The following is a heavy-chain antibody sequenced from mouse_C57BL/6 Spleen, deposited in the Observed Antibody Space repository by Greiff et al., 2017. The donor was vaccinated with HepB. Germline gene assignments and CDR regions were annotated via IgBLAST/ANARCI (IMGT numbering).Heavy chain of an antibody. D-gene: IGHD2-4*01. J-gene: IGHJ3*01. CDR3: ARSKKDYDGFAY. V-gene: IGHV1-55*01. CDR1: GYTFTSYW. Sequence: QVQLQQPGAELVKPGASVKMSCKASGYTFTSYWITWVKQRPGQGLEWIGDIYPGSGSTNYNEKFKSKATLTVDTSSSTAYMQLRSLTSEDSAVYYCARSKKDYDGFAYWGQGTLVTVSA. CDR2: IYPGSGST.